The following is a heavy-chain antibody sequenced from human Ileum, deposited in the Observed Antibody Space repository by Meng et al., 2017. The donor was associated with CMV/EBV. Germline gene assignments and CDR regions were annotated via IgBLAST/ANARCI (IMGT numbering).Heavy chain of an antibody. D-gene: IGHD1-26*01. Sequence: CAASCFTFSNYWMHWVRQAPGKGPVWVSRITSDGSTTNYADSVKGRFTISRDNAKNTLYLQMNSLRAEDTAVYYCARVGWDRGALNAWGQGTLVTVSS. CDR3: ARVGWDRGALNA. V-gene: IGHV3-74*01. J-gene: IGHJ5*02. CDR1: CFTFSNYW. CDR2: ITSDGSTT.